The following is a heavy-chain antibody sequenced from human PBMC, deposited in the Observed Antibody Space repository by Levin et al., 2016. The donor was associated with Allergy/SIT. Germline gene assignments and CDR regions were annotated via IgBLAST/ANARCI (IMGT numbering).Heavy chain of an antibody. J-gene: IGHJ6*02. V-gene: IGHV3-53*05. Sequence: GGSLRLSCAASGFTVSSKYMSWVRQASGKGLEWVSVIQSGGSIYYADSVKGRFTISRDTSRNTLYLQMNSLRGEDTAVYYCARGSIVDGMDVWGQGTTVTVSS. CDR2: IQSGGSI. D-gene: IGHD2/OR15-2a*01. CDR1: GFTVSSKY. CDR3: ARGSIVDGMDV.